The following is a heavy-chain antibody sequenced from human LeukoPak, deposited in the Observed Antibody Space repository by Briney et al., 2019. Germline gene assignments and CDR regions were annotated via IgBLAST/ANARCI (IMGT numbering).Heavy chain of an antibody. Sequence: GGSLRLSCAASGFTFSSYGMHWVRQAPGKGLEWVAVIWYDGSNKYYADSVKGRFTISRDNSKNTLYLQMNSLRAEDTAVYYCARDHWVVPATGDAFDIWGQGIMVTVSS. D-gene: IGHD5-12*01. CDR2: IWYDGSNK. CDR1: GFTFSSYG. V-gene: IGHV3-33*01. J-gene: IGHJ3*02. CDR3: ARDHWVVPATGDAFDI.